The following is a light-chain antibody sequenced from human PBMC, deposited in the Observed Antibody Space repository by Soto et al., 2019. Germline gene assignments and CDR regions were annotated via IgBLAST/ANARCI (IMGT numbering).Light chain of an antibody. CDR3: QQYGSSLYT. CDR2: VAS. CDR1: QSVSSSY. J-gene: IGKJ2*01. V-gene: IGKV3-20*01. Sequence: EIVLTQSPGTLSLSPGERATLSCRASQSVSSSYLAWYQQKPGQAPRLLIYVASSGATGIPDRFSGSGSGTDFTGTISRLELDEFAVYYCQQYGSSLYTVGQGTKPVVK.